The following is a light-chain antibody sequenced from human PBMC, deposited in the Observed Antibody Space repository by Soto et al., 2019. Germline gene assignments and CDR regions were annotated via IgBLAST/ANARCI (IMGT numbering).Light chain of an antibody. CDR2: GDT. V-gene: IGLV2-23*01. CDR3: CSYASGSTYV. CDR1: SDNVGRYNL. Sequence: QSALTQPASVSGSPGQSIAISCTGTSDNVGRYNLVSWYRQDPGKAPKLMIYGDTKRPSGVSNRFSGSKSGNTASLTISGLQPEDEAEYYCCSYASGSTYVFGSGTKLTVL. J-gene: IGLJ1*01.